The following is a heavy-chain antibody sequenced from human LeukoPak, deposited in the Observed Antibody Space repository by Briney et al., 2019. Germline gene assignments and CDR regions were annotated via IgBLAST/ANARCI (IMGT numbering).Heavy chain of an antibody. D-gene: IGHD3-10*01. CDR3: AKDSFYSGSGSYRNYYGMDV. J-gene: IGHJ6*02. Sequence: PGGSLRLSCAASGFTFSSYWMSWVRQAPGKGLEWVAFIRYDGSNKYYADSVKGRFTISRDNSKNTLYLQMNSLRAEDTAVYYCAKDSFYSGSGSYRNYYGMDVWGQGTTVTVSS. V-gene: IGHV3-30*02. CDR2: IRYDGSNK. CDR1: GFTFSSYW.